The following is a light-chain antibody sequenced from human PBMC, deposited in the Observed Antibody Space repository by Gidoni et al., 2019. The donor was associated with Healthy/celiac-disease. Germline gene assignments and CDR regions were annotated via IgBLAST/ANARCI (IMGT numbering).Light chain of an antibody. CDR2: GAS. J-gene: IGKJ2*03. V-gene: IGKV3-20*01. CDR1: QSVNSTY. Sequence: VLTQSPVTLSLSPGERATLSCRASQSVNSTYLAWYQQKPGQAPRLLIYGASSRATGIPDRFSGSGSGTDFTLTISRLEPEDFAVYYCQQYGSSPLYSFGQGTKLEIK. CDR3: QQYGSSPLYS.